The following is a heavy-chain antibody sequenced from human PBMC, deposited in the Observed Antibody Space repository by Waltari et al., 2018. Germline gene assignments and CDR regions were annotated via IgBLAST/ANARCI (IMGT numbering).Heavy chain of an antibody. V-gene: IGHV3-48*04. CDR3: ARELRLLWFGELGVDY. D-gene: IGHD3-10*01. J-gene: IGHJ4*02. CDR2: ISSSSSTI. CDR1: GFTFSSYS. Sequence: EVQLVESGGGLVQPGGSLRLSCAASGFTFSSYSMNWVRQAPGKGLEWVSYISSSSSTIYYADSVKGRFTISRDNAKNSLYMQMNSLRAEDTAVYYCARELRLLWFGELGVDYWGQGTLVTVSS.